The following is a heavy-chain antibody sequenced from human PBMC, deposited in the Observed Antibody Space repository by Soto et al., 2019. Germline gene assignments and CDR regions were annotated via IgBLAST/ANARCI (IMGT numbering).Heavy chain of an antibody. CDR2: INHSGST. CDR1: GGSFSGYY. V-gene: IGHV4-34*01. CDR3: ARKWEVHDFDI. Sequence: QVQLQQWGAGLLKPSETLSLTCAVYGGSFSGYYWSWIRQPPGKGLEWIGEINHSGSTNYNPSLKSRLTISVDTYKNQFSLKLSSVTAADTAVYYCARKWEVHDFDIWGQGTMVTVSS. J-gene: IGHJ3*02. D-gene: IGHD1-26*01.